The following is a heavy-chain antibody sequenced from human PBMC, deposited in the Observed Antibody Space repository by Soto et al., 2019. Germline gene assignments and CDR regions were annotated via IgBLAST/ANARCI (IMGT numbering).Heavy chain of an antibody. Sequence: GGSLRLSCAASGFVFNMYWMHWVRQVPGEGPEWVTRIKDDDTRTDYADSAKGRFTISRDNAKDILYLQMNALRVDDTAVYYCIRGPRPSSVGTGAFWGQGTLVTVST. V-gene: IGHV3-74*01. J-gene: IGHJ4*02. CDR1: GFVFNMYW. D-gene: IGHD3-10*01. CDR2: IKDDDTRT. CDR3: IRGPRPSSVGTGAF.